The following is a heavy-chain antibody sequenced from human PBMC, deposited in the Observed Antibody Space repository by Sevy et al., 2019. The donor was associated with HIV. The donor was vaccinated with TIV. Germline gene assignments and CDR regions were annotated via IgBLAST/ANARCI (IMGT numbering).Heavy chain of an antibody. CDR3: ATRVVLVVSATWFDP. J-gene: IGHJ5*02. CDR2: ISHTGDNI. D-gene: IGHD2-21*02. CDR1: GFTFSSYA. Sequence: GGSLRLSCAASGFTFSSYAMTWVRQAPGKGLEWVSSISHTGDNIYYADSVRGRFTISRDNAKNSLYLQMNSLRAEDTTVYYCATRVVLVVSATWFDPWGQGTLVTVSS. V-gene: IGHV3-23*01.